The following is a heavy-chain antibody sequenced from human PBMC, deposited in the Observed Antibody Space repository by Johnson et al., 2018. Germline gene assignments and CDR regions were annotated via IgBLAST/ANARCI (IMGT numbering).Heavy chain of an antibody. V-gene: IGHV3-74*01. CDR1: GFTFSSYW. CDR2: INSAGSST. CDR3: ARDSGGYGMDV. Sequence: VQLQESGGGLVQPGGSLRLSCAASGFTFSSYWMHWVRQAPGKGLVWVSRINSAGSSTSYADSVKGRFTISRDNAKNTLYLQMNSLRAEETAVYYGARDSGGYGMDVWGQGTTVTVSS. J-gene: IGHJ6*02. D-gene: IGHD2-15*01.